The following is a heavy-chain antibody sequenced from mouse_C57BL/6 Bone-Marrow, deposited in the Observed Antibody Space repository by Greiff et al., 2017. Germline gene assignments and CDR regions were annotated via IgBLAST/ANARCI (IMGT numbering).Heavy chain of an antibody. J-gene: IGHJ3*01. CDR1: GFNIKDDY. CDR2: IDPENGDT. CDR3: TTVTTVVAKGCAY. Sequence: DVQLQESGAELVRPGASVKLSCTASGFNIKDDYMHWVKQRPEQGLEWIGWIDPENGDTEYASKFQGKATITADTASNTAYLQLSSLTSEDTAVYYCTTVTTVVAKGCAYWGQGTLVTVSA. V-gene: IGHV14-4*01. D-gene: IGHD1-1*01.